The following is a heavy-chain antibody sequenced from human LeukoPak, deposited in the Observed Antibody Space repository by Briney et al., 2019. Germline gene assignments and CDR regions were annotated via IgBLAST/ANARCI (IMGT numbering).Heavy chain of an antibody. V-gene: IGHV3-21*01. CDR3: ARDRSGYTFDD. CDR1: DFTFSSYS. J-gene: IGHJ4*02. Sequence: GGSLRLSCAASDFTFSSYSMNWVRQAPGKGLEWVSSISSSGSYMYYADSVKGRFTISRDNAKNSLYLQMNSLRAEDTAVYYCARDRSGYTFDDWGQGTLVTVSS. CDR2: ISSSGSYM. D-gene: IGHD5-18*01.